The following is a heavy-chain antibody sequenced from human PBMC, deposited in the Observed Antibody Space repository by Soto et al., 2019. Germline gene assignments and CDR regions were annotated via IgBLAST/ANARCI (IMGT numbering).Heavy chain of an antibody. J-gene: IGHJ4*02. V-gene: IGHV3-30-3*01. CDR1: PLTVTPNA. D-gene: IGHD6-19*01. Sequence: PXVSLSLTCAASPLTVTPNARSWIRQAPGKGPEWVALMSSDGTSKHYANSVRGRFTVSRDNCSNTLFLPMNNLRTDDTAVYYCARCGYTSGWYWYFDFWGRRTLFTVSS. CDR2: MSSDGTSK. CDR3: ARCGYTSGWYWYFDF.